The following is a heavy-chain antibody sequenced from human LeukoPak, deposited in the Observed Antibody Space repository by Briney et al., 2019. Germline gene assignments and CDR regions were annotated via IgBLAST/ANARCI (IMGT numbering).Heavy chain of an antibody. D-gene: IGHD5-18*01. CDR3: ATAMRRWFDP. Sequence: PSETLSLTXAVSGYSIRSGYYWGWIRQPPGKGLEWIGSIYHSGSTYYNPSLKSRVAISVDTSKNQFSLKLSSVTAADTAVYYCATAMRRWFDPWGQGTLVTVSS. J-gene: IGHJ5*02. CDR1: GYSIRSGYY. V-gene: IGHV4-38-2*01. CDR2: IYHSGST.